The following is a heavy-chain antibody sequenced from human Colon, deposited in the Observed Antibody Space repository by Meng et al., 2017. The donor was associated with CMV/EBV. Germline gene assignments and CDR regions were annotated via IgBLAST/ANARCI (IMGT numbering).Heavy chain of an antibody. CDR2: ISHNGDT. CDR1: DDSISSPNFF. Sequence: DDSISSPNFFWTWLRPPPGKGLESIGYISHNGDTYYNPSLQSRVSISLDTSKNHFSLKLSSVTAADTATYYCARDRDYFDTFGYLFWGQGALVTVSS. J-gene: IGHJ4*02. V-gene: IGHV4-30-4*01. D-gene: IGHD3-9*01. CDR3: ARDRDYFDTFGYLF.